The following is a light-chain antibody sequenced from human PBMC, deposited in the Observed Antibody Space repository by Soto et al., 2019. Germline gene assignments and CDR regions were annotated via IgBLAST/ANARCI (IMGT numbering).Light chain of an antibody. CDR2: EGN. J-gene: IGLJ3*02. Sequence: QSALTQPASVSGSPGQSITISCTGTSDVVGNYNLVSWYQQHPGKAPKLIIYEGNKRPSGVSNRFSGSKSANTASLAISGLRSEDEADYFCAAWDDSLSAWVFGGGTKVTVL. V-gene: IGLV2-14*02. CDR3: AAWDDSLSAWV. CDR1: SDVVGNYNL.